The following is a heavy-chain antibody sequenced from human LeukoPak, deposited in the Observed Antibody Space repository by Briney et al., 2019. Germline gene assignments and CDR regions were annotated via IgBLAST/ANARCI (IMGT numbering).Heavy chain of an antibody. J-gene: IGHJ6*03. V-gene: IGHV1-18*01. CDR3: ARLDSIVVVPAARRYYYMDV. Sequence: ASVKVSCKASGYTFTSYGISWVRQAPGQGLEWMGWISAYNSNTNYAQKLQGRVTMTTDTSTSTAYMELRSLRSDDTAVYYCARLDSIVVVPAARRYYYMDVWGKGTTVTVSS. D-gene: IGHD2-2*01. CDR2: ISAYNSNT. CDR1: GYTFTSYG.